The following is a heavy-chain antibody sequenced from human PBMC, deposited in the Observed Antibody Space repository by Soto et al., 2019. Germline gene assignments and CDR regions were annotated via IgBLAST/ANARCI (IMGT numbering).Heavy chain of an antibody. CDR1: GFTFSGFA. CDR2: ITSTTGVT. CDR3: AKDRPHYFGPGGYYYRLGGDY. V-gene: IGHV3-23*01. D-gene: IGHD3-10*01. J-gene: IGHJ4*02. Sequence: EVQLLESGGGLIQPGGSLRLSCAASGFTFSGFAMSWVRQAPGKGLEWVSSITSTTGVTYYADSVKGRFTMSRDNSKNTLYLQMDSLRTEDTALYYCAKDRPHYFGPGGYYYRLGGDYWGRGTLVTVSS.